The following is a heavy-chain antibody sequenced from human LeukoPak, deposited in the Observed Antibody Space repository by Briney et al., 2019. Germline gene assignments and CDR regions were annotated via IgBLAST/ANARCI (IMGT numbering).Heavy chain of an antibody. Sequence: ASVKVSCKASGYTFTDYYIHWVRQAPGQGLEWMGWINPSSGGTAYAQKFQGRVTMTTDTSIITAYMELSRLRSDDTAVYYCARGAAAAVFREEAFDIWGQGTMVTVSS. J-gene: IGHJ3*02. CDR3: ARGAAAAVFREEAFDI. V-gene: IGHV1-2*02. CDR2: INPSSGGT. D-gene: IGHD6-13*01. CDR1: GYTFTDYY.